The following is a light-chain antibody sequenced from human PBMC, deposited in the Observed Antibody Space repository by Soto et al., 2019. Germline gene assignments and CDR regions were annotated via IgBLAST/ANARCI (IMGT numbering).Light chain of an antibody. CDR2: DVS. V-gene: IGLV2-14*01. CDR3: SSYTSTRKGV. Sequence: QSVLTQPASVSGSPGQSITISCTGTSSDVGNYNYVSWYQQHPGKAPKLMIYDVSNRPSGVSNRFSGSKSGNTASLTISGLQAEDEADYYCSSYTSTRKGVFRTGTKVTVL. CDR1: SSDVGNYNY. J-gene: IGLJ1*01.